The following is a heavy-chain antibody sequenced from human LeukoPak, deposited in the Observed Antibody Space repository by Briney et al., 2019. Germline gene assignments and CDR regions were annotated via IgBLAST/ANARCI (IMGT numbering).Heavy chain of an antibody. CDR2: IYYSGDT. CDR3: ARDAFWRHTYYFDY. Sequence: SETLSLTCTVSGGSITSYYWNWIRQPPGKGLEWIGYIYYSGDTNYNPSLKSRVTISKDTSKNQFSLKLSSVTAADTAVYYCARDAFWRHTYYFDYWGQGTLVTVSS. CDR1: GGSITSYY. J-gene: IGHJ4*02. D-gene: IGHD3-3*01. V-gene: IGHV4-59*12.